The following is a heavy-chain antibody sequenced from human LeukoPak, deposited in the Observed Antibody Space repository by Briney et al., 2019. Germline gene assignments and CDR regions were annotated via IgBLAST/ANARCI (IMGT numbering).Heavy chain of an antibody. CDR1: GGTFSSYA. CDR2: IIPIFGTA. J-gene: IGHJ4*02. Sequence: RASVKVSCKASGGTFSSYAISWVRQAPGQGLEWMGGIIPIFGTANYAQKFQGRVTITTDESTSTAYMELSSLRSEDTAAYYCARVVDDSSGFDYWGQGTLVTVSS. D-gene: IGHD3-22*01. V-gene: IGHV1-69*05. CDR3: ARVVDDSSGFDY.